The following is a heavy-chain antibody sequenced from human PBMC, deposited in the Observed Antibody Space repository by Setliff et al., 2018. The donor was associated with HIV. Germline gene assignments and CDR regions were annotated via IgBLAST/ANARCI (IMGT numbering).Heavy chain of an antibody. CDR1: GFSFSSNW. D-gene: IGHD2-8*01. Sequence: GGSLRLSCAGSGFSFSSNWIHWVRQTAGKGLLWVSRISPDGSSTMYADSVKGRFTISRDNAKNTVYLQMNSLRAEDTGVYYCTKNLYTSRWSPLDYWGQGTLVTVSS. CDR2: ISPDGSST. V-gene: IGHV3-74*03. J-gene: IGHJ4*02. CDR3: TKNLYTSRWSPLDY.